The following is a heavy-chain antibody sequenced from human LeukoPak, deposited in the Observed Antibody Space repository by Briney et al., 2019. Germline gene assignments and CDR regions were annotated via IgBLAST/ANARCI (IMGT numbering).Heavy chain of an antibody. Sequence: AASVKVSCKASGYTFTSYDINWVRQATGQGLEWMGWMSPNSGNTGYAQKFQGRVTMTRNTSISTTYMELSSLRSEDTAVYYCARATLFYDSSGYYLNWFDPWGQGTLVTVSS. CDR3: ARATLFYDSSGYYLNWFDP. CDR1: GYTFTSYD. CDR2: MSPNSGNT. V-gene: IGHV1-8*01. D-gene: IGHD3-22*01. J-gene: IGHJ5*01.